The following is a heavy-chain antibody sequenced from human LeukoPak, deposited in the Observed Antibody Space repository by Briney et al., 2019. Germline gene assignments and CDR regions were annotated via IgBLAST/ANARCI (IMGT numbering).Heavy chain of an antibody. CDR1: GYSISSGYY. D-gene: IGHD3-10*01. V-gene: IGHV4-4*07. CDR2: IYTSGST. Sequence: PSETLSLTCTVSGYSISSGYYWSWIRQPAGKGLEWIGRIYTSGSTNYNPSLKSRVTMSVDTSKNQFSLKLSSVTAADTAVYYCARVFRTMVRGVMLDNWFDPWGQGTLVTVSS. CDR3: ARVFRTMVRGVMLDNWFDP. J-gene: IGHJ5*02.